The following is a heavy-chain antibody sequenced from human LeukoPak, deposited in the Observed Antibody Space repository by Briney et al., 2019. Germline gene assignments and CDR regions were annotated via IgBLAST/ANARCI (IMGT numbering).Heavy chain of an antibody. Sequence: QTGGSLRLSCAASGFTFSSYGMHWVRQAPGKGLEWVAVISYDGSNKYYADSVKGRFTISRDNSKNTLYLQMNSLRAEDTAVYYCAKDQLRYNWNDGLIDYWGQGTTVTVSS. J-gene: IGHJ4*03. V-gene: IGHV3-30*18. CDR3: AKDQLRYNWNDGLIDY. CDR1: GFTFSSYG. D-gene: IGHD1-1*01. CDR2: ISYDGSNK.